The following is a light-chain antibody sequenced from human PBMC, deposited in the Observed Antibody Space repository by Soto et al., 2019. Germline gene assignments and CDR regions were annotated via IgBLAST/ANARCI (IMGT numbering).Light chain of an antibody. CDR2: AAS. CDR1: QGISSD. Sequence: FHLTYSPSFLSASVGNRVTITCRASQGISSDLAWYQQNPGKAPKLLIYAASTLQNGVPSTFSGSESGTVFTPTISSLQAEDFATYYCQQFHTYPVTFGQGTRLETK. CDR3: QQFHTYPVT. J-gene: IGKJ5*01. V-gene: IGKV1-9*01.